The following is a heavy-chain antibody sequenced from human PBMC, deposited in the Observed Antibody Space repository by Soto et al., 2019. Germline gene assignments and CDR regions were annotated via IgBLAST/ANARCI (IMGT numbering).Heavy chain of an antibody. Sequence: QVQLVQSGAEVKKPGASVKVSCKTSGYTFTSYDINWVQQATGQGLEWMGWMNPNSGNTGSAQKFQGRVTMTRNTSISTAYMELSSLRSEDTAVYYCASPLAPGGYAFDIWGQGTMVTVSS. CDR2: MNPNSGNT. CDR1: GYTFTSYD. D-gene: IGHD3-10*01. J-gene: IGHJ3*02. V-gene: IGHV1-8*01. CDR3: ASPLAPGGYAFDI.